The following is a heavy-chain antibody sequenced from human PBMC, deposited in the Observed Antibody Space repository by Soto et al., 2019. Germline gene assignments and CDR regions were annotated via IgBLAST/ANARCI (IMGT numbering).Heavy chain of an antibody. CDR3: ATANWSHHYFDP. CDR2: INHSGSP. Sequence: PSETLSLTCAVYGRSFSGYYWSWLRQPPGKGLEWIGEINHSGSPNYNPSLKSLVTISVDTSKNQFSLKMTAVTAADTAVYYCATANWSHHYFDPWGQGTLVTVSS. V-gene: IGHV4-34*01. D-gene: IGHD1-1*01. CDR1: GRSFSGYY. J-gene: IGHJ5*02.